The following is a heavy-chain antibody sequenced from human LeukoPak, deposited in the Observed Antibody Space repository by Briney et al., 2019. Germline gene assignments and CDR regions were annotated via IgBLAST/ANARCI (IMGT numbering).Heavy chain of an antibody. D-gene: IGHD1-26*01. CDR3: AGGIGGGLFDY. CDR2: ISSSSSYI. Sequence: PGGSLRLSCAASGFTFSDYSVNWVRQAPGKGLEWVSSISSSSSYIYYADSVKGRFTISRDNAKNSLYLQMNILRAEDTAMYYCAGGIGGGLFDYWGQGTLVTVSS. V-gene: IGHV3-21*01. J-gene: IGHJ4*02. CDR1: GFTFSDYS.